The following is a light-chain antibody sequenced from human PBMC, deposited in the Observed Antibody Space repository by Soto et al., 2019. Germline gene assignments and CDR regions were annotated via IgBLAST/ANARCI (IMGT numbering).Light chain of an antibody. CDR3: QQYYSYPRIT. Sequence: IVMTQSPRYLPVTRGEPASISCRSSQSLLHNNGYNYLDWYLQKPGQSPQLLIYLGSNRASGVPARFSGSGSGTDFTLTISCLKSEDLATYYCQQYYSYPRITFGHGKRLGI. CDR1: QSLLHNNGYNY. V-gene: IGKV2-28*01. CDR2: LGS. J-gene: IGKJ5*01.